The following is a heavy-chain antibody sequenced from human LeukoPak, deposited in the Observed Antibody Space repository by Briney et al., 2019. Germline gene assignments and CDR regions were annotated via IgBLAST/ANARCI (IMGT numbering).Heavy chain of an antibody. D-gene: IGHD4-17*01. Sequence: GGSLRLSCAAPGFTFSNAWMSWVRQAPGKGLEWVGRIKSKTDGGTTDYAAPVKGRFTISRDDSKNTLYLQMNSLKTEDTAVYYCTTGSSVRSYFDYWGQGTLVTVSS. J-gene: IGHJ4*02. CDR1: GFTFSNAW. CDR2: IKSKTDGGTT. CDR3: TTGSSVRSYFDY. V-gene: IGHV3-15*01.